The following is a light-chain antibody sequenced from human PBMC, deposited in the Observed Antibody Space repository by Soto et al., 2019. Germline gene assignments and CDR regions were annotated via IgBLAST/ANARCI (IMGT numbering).Light chain of an antibody. Sequence: QSALTQPPSASGSPGQSVTISCTGTSSDVGGYNYVSWYQQHPGKFPKLMIYEVNKRPSGVHDRFSGSKSGNTDSLTVSGLQAEDEADYYCTSYAGGNNVFGTGTKLTVL. CDR2: EVN. V-gene: IGLV2-8*01. CDR1: SSDVGGYNY. J-gene: IGLJ1*01. CDR3: TSYAGGNNV.